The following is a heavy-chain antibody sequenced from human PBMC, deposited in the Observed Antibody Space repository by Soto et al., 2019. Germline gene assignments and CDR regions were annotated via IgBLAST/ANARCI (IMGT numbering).Heavy chain of an antibody. CDR3: ARGKSASSSDSFDY. CDR1: GGSISSYY. J-gene: IGHJ4*02. Sequence: SETLSLTCTVSGGSISSYYWSWIRQPPGKGLEWIGYIYYSGSTNYNPSLKSRVTISVDTSKNQFSLKLSSVTAADTAVYYCARGKSASSSDSFDYWGQGTLVTVS. D-gene: IGHD6-13*01. CDR2: IYYSGST. V-gene: IGHV4-59*01.